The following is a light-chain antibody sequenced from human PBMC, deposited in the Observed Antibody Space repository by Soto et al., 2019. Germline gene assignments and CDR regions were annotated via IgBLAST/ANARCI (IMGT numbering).Light chain of an antibody. CDR3: SSYASSSTYV. J-gene: IGLJ1*01. Sequence: QSALTQPASVSGSPGQSITVSCTGTSSDVGGYNYVSWYQQPPGKAPKLMIYDVSNRPSGVSNRFSGSKSGNTASLTISGLQAADEADYYCSSYASSSTYVFGTGTKLTVL. V-gene: IGLV2-14*01. CDR2: DVS. CDR1: SSDVGGYNY.